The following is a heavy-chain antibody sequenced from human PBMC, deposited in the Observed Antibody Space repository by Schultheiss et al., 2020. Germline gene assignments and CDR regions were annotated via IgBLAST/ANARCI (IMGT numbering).Heavy chain of an antibody. J-gene: IGHJ4*02. D-gene: IGHD4-17*01. V-gene: IGHV4-4*02. CDR2: INHSGST. Sequence: SATLSLTCAVSGGSISSSNWWSWVRQPPGKGLEWIGEINHSGSTNYNPSLKSRVTISVDTSKHQFSLKLSSVTAADTAVYYCARASDYGYYPFDYWGQGTLVT. CDR1: GGSISSSNW. CDR3: ARASDYGYYPFDY.